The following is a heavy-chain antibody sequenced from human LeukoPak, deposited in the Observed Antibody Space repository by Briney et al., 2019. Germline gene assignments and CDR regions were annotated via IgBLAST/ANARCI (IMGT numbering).Heavy chain of an antibody. CDR1: GFTFSSYA. V-gene: IGHV3-23*01. D-gene: IGHD6-19*01. CDR2: ISGSGDTT. Sequence: GGSLRLSCATSGFTFSSYALTWVRQAPGMGLEWVSAISGSGDTTYYADSVKGRFTISRDNSKNTLYLQMNSLRAEDTAVYYCASGWFGYYFDYWGQGTLVTVSS. J-gene: IGHJ4*02. CDR3: ASGWFGYYFDY.